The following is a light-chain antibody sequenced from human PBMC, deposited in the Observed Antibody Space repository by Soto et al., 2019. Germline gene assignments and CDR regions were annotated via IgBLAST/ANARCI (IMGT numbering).Light chain of an antibody. CDR1: SSDIASFNY. J-gene: IGLJ1*01. CDR2: QVT. CDR3: NSYSSSTFYV. Sequence: QSVLAQPASVSGSPGQSITISCTGSSSDIASFNYVSWYQQYPGKAPKLLIYQVTSRASGVSHRFSGSKFGDTASLTISGLQPEDEAEYYCNSYSSSTFYVFDTGTKVTVL. V-gene: IGLV2-14*01.